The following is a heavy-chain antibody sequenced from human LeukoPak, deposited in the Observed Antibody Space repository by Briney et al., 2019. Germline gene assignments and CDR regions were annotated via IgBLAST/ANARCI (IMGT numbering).Heavy chain of an antibody. D-gene: IGHD3-9*01. CDR3: ARGIRYFDWLSGLPDY. CDR2: INPNSGGT. J-gene: IGHJ4*02. Sequence: ASVKVSCKASGYTFTGYYMHWVRQAPGQGLEWMGWINPNSGGTSYAQKFQGRVTMTRDTSISTAYMELSRLRSDDTAVYYCARGIRYFDWLSGLPDYWGQGTLVTVSS. CDR1: GYTFTGYY. V-gene: IGHV1-2*02.